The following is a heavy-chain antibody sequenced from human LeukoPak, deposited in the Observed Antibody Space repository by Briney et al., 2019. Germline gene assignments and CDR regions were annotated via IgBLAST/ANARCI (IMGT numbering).Heavy chain of an antibody. CDR2: IRYDGSNK. Sequence: GGSLRLSCAASEISFTNYGMHWVRQAPGKGLEWVAFIRYDGSNKYYADSVQGRFTISRDNSKNTPYLQMNSLRAEDTAVYYCAKGHHRDGYDAFDLWGQGTMVTVSS. J-gene: IGHJ3*01. D-gene: IGHD5-24*01. CDR3: AKGHHRDGYDAFDL. V-gene: IGHV3-30*02. CDR1: EISFTNYG.